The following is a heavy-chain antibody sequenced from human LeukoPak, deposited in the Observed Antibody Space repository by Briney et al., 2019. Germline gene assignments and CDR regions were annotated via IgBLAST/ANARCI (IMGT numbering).Heavy chain of an antibody. J-gene: IGHJ6*02. D-gene: IGHD3-3*01. CDR1: GFTFSSYG. CDR3: AKARLRFWKNFYYYYGMDV. V-gene: IGHV3-30*18. Sequence: GGSLRLSCAASGFTFSSYGMHWVRQAPGKGLEWVAVISYDGSNKYYADSVKGRFTISRDNSKNTLYLQMSSLRAEDTAVYYCAKARLRFWKNFYYYYGMDVWGQGTTVTVSS. CDR2: ISYDGSNK.